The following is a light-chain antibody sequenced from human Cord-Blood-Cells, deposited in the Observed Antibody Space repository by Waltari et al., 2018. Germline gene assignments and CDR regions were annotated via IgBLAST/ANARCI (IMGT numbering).Light chain of an antibody. V-gene: IGKV1-33*01. Sequence: DIQMTQSPSSLSASVGDRVTITCQASQDISNYLNWYQQKPGKAPKLLIYDASNLETGDPSRFSGSGSGTDFTFTISRLQPEDIATYYCQQYDNLPPLTFGGGTKVEIK. CDR2: DAS. CDR3: QQYDNLPPLT. J-gene: IGKJ4*01. CDR1: QDISNY.